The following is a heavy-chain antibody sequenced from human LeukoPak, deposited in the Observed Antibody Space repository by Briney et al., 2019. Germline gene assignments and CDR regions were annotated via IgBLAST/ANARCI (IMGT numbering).Heavy chain of an antibody. V-gene: IGHV3-23*01. J-gene: IGHJ4*02. D-gene: IGHD2-2*02. CDR3: AKPIRGGIVVVPAAIGY. Sequence: GSLRLSCAASGFTFSSYAMSWVRQAPGKGPEWVSAISGSGGSTYYADSVKGRFTISRDNSKNTLYLQMNSLRAEDTAVYYCAKPIRGGIVVVPAAIGYWGQGTLVTVSS. CDR2: ISGSGGST. CDR1: GFTFSSYA.